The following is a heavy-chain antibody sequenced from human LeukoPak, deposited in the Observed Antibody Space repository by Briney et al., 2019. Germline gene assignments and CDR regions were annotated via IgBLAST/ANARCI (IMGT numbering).Heavy chain of an antibody. J-gene: IGHJ5*02. CDR2: IIPIFGTA. CDR1: GGTFSSYA. Sequence: SVKVTCKATGGTFSSYAISWVRQAPGQGLEWMGGIIPIFGTANYAQKFQGRVTITADESTSTAYMELSSLRSEDTAVYYCARGTYYDILTGPSAGWFDPWGQGTLVTVSS. D-gene: IGHD3-9*01. V-gene: IGHV1-69*13. CDR3: ARGTYYDILTGPSAGWFDP.